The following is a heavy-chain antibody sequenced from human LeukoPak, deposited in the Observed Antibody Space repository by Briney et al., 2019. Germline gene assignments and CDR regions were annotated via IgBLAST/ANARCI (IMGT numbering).Heavy chain of an antibody. CDR3: ARTYYDFWSGYYTGWFDP. V-gene: IGHV4-59*11. J-gene: IGHJ5*02. CDR2: IYYSWST. Sequence: SETLSLTCTVSGGSISSHYWSWIRQPPGKGLEWIGYIYYSWSTNYNPSLKRRVTISVDTSKNQFSLKLSSVTAADTAVYYCARTYYDFWSGYYTGWFDPWGQGTLVTVSS. D-gene: IGHD3-3*01. CDR1: GGSISSHY.